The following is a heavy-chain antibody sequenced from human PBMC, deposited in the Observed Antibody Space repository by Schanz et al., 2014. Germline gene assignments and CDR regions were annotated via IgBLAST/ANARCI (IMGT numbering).Heavy chain of an antibody. Sequence: QVQLQQWGAGLLKPSETLSLTCAVYGGSFSGYYWSWIRQPPGKGLEWIGEIYHSGNTNYNASLKSRVTIAVEKSKNQFSLKLSSVPAADTAVYYCAREQIMAAAGLVDYWGHGTLVTVSS. J-gene: IGHJ4*01. D-gene: IGHD6-13*01. CDR2: IYHSGNT. CDR3: AREQIMAAAGLVDY. CDR1: GGSFSGYY. V-gene: IGHV4-34*01.